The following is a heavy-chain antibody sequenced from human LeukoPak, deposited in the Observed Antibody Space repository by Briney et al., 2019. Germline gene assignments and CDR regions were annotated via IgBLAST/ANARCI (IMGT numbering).Heavy chain of an antibody. D-gene: IGHD2-21*02. CDR3: AATIVVMTAIDF. Sequence: ASVKVSCKVSGYTLTDLSIHWVRQAPGKGLEWMGGFDRENSEIVYAQKFQGRVTMTEDTSTNTAYLELSSLRSEATAVYYCAATIVVMTAIDFWGQGSLVTVSS. V-gene: IGHV1-24*01. J-gene: IGHJ4*02. CDR2: FDRENSEI. CDR1: GYTLTDLS.